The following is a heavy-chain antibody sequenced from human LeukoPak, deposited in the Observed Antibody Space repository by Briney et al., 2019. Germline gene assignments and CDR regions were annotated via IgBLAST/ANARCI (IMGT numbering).Heavy chain of an antibody. CDR2: IYTSGST. J-gene: IGHJ6*03. D-gene: IGHD6-13*01. CDR3: ASTLYSSSWYNYYYYMDV. V-gene: IGHV4-61*02. Sequence: SETLSLTCTVSGGSISSGSYYWSWIRQPAGKGLEWIGRIYTSGSTNYNPSLKSRVTISVDTSKNQFSLKLSSVTAADTAVYYCASTLYSSSWYNYYYYMDVWGKGTTVTVSS. CDR1: GGSISSGSYY.